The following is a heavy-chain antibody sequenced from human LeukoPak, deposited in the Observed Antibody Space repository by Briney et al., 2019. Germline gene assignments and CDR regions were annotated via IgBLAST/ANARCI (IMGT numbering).Heavy chain of an antibody. J-gene: IGHJ4*02. CDR1: GGSISSGSYY. V-gene: IGHV4-61*02. Sequence: SETLSLTCSVSGGSISSGSYYWTWIRQPAGKGLEWIGRIYTTGITNYNPSLKSRVTISADTSKNQFSLELSSVTAADTAVYYCASRKLGNDYWGQGTLVTVSS. D-gene: IGHD7-27*01. CDR2: IYTTGIT. CDR3: ASRKLGNDY.